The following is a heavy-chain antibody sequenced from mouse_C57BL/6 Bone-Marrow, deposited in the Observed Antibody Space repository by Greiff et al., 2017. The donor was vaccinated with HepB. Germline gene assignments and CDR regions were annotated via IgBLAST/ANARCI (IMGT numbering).Heavy chain of an antibody. Sequence: EVQLVESGGGLVQPGGSLKLSCAASGFTFSDYYMYWVRQTPEKRLEWVAYISNGGGSTYYPDTVKGRFTISRDNAKNTLYLQMSRLKSEDTAMYYCARPVYYYGSSPFAYWGQGTLVTVSA. J-gene: IGHJ3*01. CDR1: GFTFSDYY. CDR2: ISNGGGST. V-gene: IGHV5-12*01. CDR3: ARPVYYYGSSPFAY. D-gene: IGHD1-1*01.